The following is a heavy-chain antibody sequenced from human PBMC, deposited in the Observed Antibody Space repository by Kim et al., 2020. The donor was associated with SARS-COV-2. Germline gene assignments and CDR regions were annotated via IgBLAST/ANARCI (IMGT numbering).Heavy chain of an antibody. V-gene: IGHV4-31*03. CDR1: GGSISSGGYY. CDR3: ARDDSSGYYY. D-gene: IGHD3-22*01. Sequence: LSLTCTVSGGSISSGGYYWSWIRQHPGKGLEWIGYIYYSGSTYYNPSLKSRVTISVDTSKNQFSLKLSSVTAADTAVYYCARDDSSGYYYWGQGTLVTVSS. J-gene: IGHJ4*02. CDR2: IYYSGST.